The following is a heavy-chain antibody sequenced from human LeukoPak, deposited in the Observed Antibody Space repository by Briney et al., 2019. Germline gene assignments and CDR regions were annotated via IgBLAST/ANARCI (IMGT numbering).Heavy chain of an antibody. CDR1: GFTFSSYS. D-gene: IGHD3-22*01. Sequence: GGSLRLSCAASGFTFSSYSMNWARQAPGKGLEWVSSLSSSSSYIYYADSVKGRFTISRDNAKNSLYLQMNSLRAEDTAVYYCARGPTYYDSSGFYSEYWGQGTLVTVSS. CDR2: LSSSSSYI. V-gene: IGHV3-21*01. CDR3: ARGPTYYDSSGFYSEY. J-gene: IGHJ4*02.